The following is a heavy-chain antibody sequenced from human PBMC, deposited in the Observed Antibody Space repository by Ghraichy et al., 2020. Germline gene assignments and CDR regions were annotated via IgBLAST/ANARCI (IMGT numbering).Heavy chain of an antibody. Sequence: SCAASGFTFSSYAMSWVRQAPGKGLEWVSAISGSGGSTYYADSVKGRFTISRDNSKNTLYLQMNSLRAEDTAVYYCAKGGTVPAAIQGFDYWGQGTLVTVSS. CDR1: GFTFSSYA. CDR3: AKGGTVPAAIQGFDY. J-gene: IGHJ4*02. D-gene: IGHD2-2*02. V-gene: IGHV3-23*01. CDR2: ISGSGGST.